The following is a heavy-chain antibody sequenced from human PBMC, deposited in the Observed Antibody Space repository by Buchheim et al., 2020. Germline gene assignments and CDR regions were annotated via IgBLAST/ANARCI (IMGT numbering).Heavy chain of an antibody. Sequence: EVQLVESGGGLVQPGGSLRLSCAASGFTFSSYTMSWVRQAPGKGLEWVSAISGSGGSTYYADSVKGRFTISRDNSKNTLYLQMNSLRAEDTAVYYCAKDRIASDSKKAGGGMDVWGQGTT. CDR1: GFTFSSYT. D-gene: IGHD4-11*01. V-gene: IGHV3-23*04. CDR2: ISGSGGST. CDR3: AKDRIASDSKKAGGGMDV. J-gene: IGHJ6*02.